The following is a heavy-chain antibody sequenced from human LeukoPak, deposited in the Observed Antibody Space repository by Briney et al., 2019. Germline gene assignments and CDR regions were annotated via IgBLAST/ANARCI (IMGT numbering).Heavy chain of an antibody. V-gene: IGHV3-48*01. D-gene: IGHD3-10*01. CDR2: ISSSSSTI. Sequence: GGSLRLSCAASGFIFSTYGMTWVRQAPGKGLKWVSYISSSSSTIYYADSVKGRFTVSRDNSKNTLYLQMNTLRAEDTAVYYCAKDRPQTYYYGSGSPCFDPWGQGTLVTVSS. CDR3: AKDRPQTYYYGSGSPCFDP. J-gene: IGHJ5*02. CDR1: GFIFSTYG.